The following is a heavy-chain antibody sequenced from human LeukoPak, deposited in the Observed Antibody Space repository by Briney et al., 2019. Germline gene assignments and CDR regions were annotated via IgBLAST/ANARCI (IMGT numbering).Heavy chain of an antibody. CDR1: GYTFTSYD. D-gene: IGHD6-13*01. J-gene: IGHJ4*02. CDR2: MNPNSGNT. V-gene: IGHV1-8*03. CDR3: ARGSGVGIAAADY. Sequence: GASVKVSFKASGYTFTSYDINWVRQATGQGLEWMGWMNPNSGNTDYAQKFQGRVTITRNTSISTAYMELSSLRSEDTAVYYCARGSGVGIAAADYWGQGTLVTVSS.